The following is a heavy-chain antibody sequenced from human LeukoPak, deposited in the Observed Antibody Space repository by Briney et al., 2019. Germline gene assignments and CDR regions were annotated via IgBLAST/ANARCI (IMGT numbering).Heavy chain of an antibody. J-gene: IGHJ5*02. D-gene: IGHD3-10*01. CDR3: TKYAHGSGTSFDP. Sequence: GGSLRLSCAASGFTFSSYGMSWVRQAPGKGLEWVSAISGSGGSTYYADSVKGRFTISRDNAKNSLYLHMSSLRVEDTAVYYCTKYAHGSGTSFDPWGQGTLVTVSS. CDR2: ISGSGGST. V-gene: IGHV3-23*01. CDR1: GFTFSSYG.